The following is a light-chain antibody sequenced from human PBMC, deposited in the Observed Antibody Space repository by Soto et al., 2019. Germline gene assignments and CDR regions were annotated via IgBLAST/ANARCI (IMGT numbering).Light chain of an antibody. J-gene: IGKJ5*01. Sequence: EIVFTQSPGTLSFSPGERASLCCRASQSVNNDYLAWYQQKPGQAPRLLIYGASSRATGIPDRFSGSGSGTVFTLTIGSLEPEDSAVYYCQQRKNWPPITFGQGTRLEI. V-gene: IGKV3D-20*02. CDR3: QQRKNWPPIT. CDR2: GAS. CDR1: QSVNNDY.